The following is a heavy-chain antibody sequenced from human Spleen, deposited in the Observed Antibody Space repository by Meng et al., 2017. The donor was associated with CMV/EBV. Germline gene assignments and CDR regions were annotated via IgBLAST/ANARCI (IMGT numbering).Heavy chain of an antibody. D-gene: IGHD3-22*01. Sequence: GGSLRLSCAASGFTVSNNYMSWVRQVPGKGLVWVSRINSDGSTTSYADSVKGRFTISRDNAKNTLYLQMNSLRAEDTAVYYCARGLIRYFDLWGRGTLVTVSS. CDR1: GFTVSNNY. J-gene: IGHJ2*01. V-gene: IGHV3-74*01. CDR2: INSDGSTT. CDR3: ARGLIRYFDL.